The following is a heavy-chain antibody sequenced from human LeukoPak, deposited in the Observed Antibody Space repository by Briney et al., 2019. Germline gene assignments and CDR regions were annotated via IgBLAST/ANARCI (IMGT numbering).Heavy chain of an antibody. J-gene: IGHJ6*02. CDR1: GYTFTGYY. V-gene: IGHV1-2*02. D-gene: IGHD6-13*01. CDR2: INPNSGGT. Sequence: ASVKVSCKASGYTFTGYYMHRVRQAPGQGFEWMGWINPNSGGTNYAQKFQGRVTMTRDTSISTAYMELSRLRSDDTAVYYCARAGIAAAGTGYYYYGMDVWGQGTTVTVSS. CDR3: ARAGIAAAGTGYYYYGMDV.